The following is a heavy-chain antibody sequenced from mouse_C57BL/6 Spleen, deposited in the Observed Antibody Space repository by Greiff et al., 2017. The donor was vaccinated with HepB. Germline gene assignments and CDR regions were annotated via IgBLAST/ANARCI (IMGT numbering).Heavy chain of an antibody. CDR1: GYTFTNYW. CDR3: SREGYGGAWFAY. Sequence: QVQLQQSGAELVRPGTSVKMSCKASGYTFTNYWIGWVKQRPGHGLEWIGDIYPGGGYTNYNEKFKGKATLTADKSSSTAYMQFSSLTSEDSAIYYCSREGYGGAWFAYWGQGTLVTVSA. D-gene: IGHD1-1*01. CDR2: IYPGGGYT. V-gene: IGHV1-63*01. J-gene: IGHJ3*01.